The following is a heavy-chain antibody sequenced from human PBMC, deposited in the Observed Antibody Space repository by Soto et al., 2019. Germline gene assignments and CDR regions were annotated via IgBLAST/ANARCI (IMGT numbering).Heavy chain of an antibody. J-gene: IGHJ6*02. CDR1: GGSFSGYY. CDR3: ARGEWDSSWIYHYYGMDV. D-gene: IGHD6-13*01. Sequence: SETLSLTCAVYGGSFSGYYWSWIRQPPGKGLEWIGEINHSGSTNYNPSLKSRVTISVDTSKNQFSLKLSSVTAADTAVYYCARGEWDSSWIYHYYGMDVWGQGTTVTVSS. CDR2: INHSGST. V-gene: IGHV4-34*01.